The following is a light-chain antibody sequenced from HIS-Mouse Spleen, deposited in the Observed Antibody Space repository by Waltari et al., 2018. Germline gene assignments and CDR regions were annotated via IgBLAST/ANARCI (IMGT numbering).Light chain of an antibody. J-gene: IGLJ3*02. V-gene: IGLV2-14*03. CDR2: DVS. CDR1: SSDVGGYNY. Sequence: QSALTQPASVSGSPGQSVTISCTGTSSDVGGYNYVSWYQQHPGKAPKLMIYDVSNRHSGVSNRFSGSKSGNTASLTISGLQAEDEADYYCSSYTSSSTWVFGGGTK. CDR3: SSYTSSSTWV.